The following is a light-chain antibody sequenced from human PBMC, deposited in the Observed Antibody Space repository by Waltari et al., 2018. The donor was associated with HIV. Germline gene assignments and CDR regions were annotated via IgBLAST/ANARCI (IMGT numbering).Light chain of an antibody. V-gene: IGLV1-40*01. Sequence: QSVLTQPPSVSGGPGQRVTLSCTGSSPNSGSGYAVHWYQQFPGTAPKVLIYANTKRPSGVPDRFSGSKSGYSASLVITGLQAEDDADYYCQSYDSSLSGWVFGGGTKLTVL. J-gene: IGLJ3*02. CDR2: ANT. CDR3: QSYDSSLSGWV. CDR1: SPNSGSGYA.